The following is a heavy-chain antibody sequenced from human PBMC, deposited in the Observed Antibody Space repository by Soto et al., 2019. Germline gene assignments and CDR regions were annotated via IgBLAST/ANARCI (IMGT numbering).Heavy chain of an antibody. J-gene: IGHJ3*02. Sequence: GGSLRLSCAASGFTFSSYGMHWVRQAPGKGLEWVAVISYDGSNKYYADSVKGRFTISRDNSKNTLYLQMNSLRAEDTAVYYCAKEELGGSYYSAFDIWGQGTMVTVSS. V-gene: IGHV3-30*18. CDR1: GFTFSSYG. D-gene: IGHD1-26*01. CDR2: ISYDGSNK. CDR3: AKEELGGSYYSAFDI.